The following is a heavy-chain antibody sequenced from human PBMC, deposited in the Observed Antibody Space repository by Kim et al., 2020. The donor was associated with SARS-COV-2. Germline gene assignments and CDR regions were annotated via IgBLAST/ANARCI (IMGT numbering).Heavy chain of an antibody. Sequence: SRKSRVTISVDTSKTQFSLKLSSVTAADTAVYYCARGRLRWLQLRDYFDYWGQGTLVTVSS. V-gene: IGHV4-34*01. CDR3: ARGRLRWLQLRDYFDY. D-gene: IGHD5-12*01. J-gene: IGHJ4*02.